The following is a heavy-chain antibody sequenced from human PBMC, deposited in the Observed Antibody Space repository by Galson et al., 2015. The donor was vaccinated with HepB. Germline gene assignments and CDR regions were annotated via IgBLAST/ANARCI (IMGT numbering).Heavy chain of an antibody. CDR2: IYIDGST. CDR3: AREQHDAFDF. V-gene: IGHV3-53*01. J-gene: IGHJ3*01. CDR1: DSTASNTY. Sequence: SMRPSCAATDSTASNTYMNWVRQASGKGLAWVSVIYIDGSTYYADSVKGRFTISRHNPKNTLYLQMNRLRAEDTAVYYCAREQHDAFDFWGQGTMVTVSS.